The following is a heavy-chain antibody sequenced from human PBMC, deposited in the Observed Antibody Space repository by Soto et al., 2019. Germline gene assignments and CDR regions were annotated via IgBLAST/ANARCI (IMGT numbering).Heavy chain of an antibody. J-gene: IGHJ4*02. Sequence: ASVKVSCKASGYTFTSCAMHWVRQAPGQRLEWMGWINAGNGNTKYSQKFQGRVTITRDTSASTAYMELSSLRSEDTAVYYCARVGPVAVAGTFYFDYWGQGTLVTVSS. CDR2: INAGNGNT. V-gene: IGHV1-3*01. CDR1: GYTFTSCA. CDR3: ARVGPVAVAGTFYFDY. D-gene: IGHD6-19*01.